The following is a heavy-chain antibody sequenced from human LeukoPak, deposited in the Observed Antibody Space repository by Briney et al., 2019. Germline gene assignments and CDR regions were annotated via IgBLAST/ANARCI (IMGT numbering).Heavy chain of an antibody. V-gene: IGHV4-59*12. CDR3: ARGLWYSSSLLGWGI. CDR1: GGSINSYY. CDR2: IYYSGST. Sequence: SETLSLTCTVSGGSINSYYWSWIRQPPGKGLEWIGYIYYSGSTNYNPSLKSRVTISVDTSKNQFSLKLSSVTAADTAVYYCARGLWYSSSLLGWGIWGQGTMVTVSS. D-gene: IGHD6-13*01. J-gene: IGHJ3*02.